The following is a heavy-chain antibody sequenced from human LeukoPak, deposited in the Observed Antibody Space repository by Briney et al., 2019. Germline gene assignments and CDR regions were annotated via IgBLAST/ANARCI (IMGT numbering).Heavy chain of an antibody. J-gene: IGHJ4*02. D-gene: IGHD3-9*01. CDR3: ARDRDWAFDY. Sequence: GGSLRLSCAASGFTFSSYSMNWVRQAPGKGPEWISYMSHNIISYADSVKGRFTISRDNAKNSLYLQMNSLRDEDTAVYYCARDRDWAFDYWGQGTLVTVSS. V-gene: IGHV3-48*02. CDR1: GFTFSSYS. CDR2: MSHNII.